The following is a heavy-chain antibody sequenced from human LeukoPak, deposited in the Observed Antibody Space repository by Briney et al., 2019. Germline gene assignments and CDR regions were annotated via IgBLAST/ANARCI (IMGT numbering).Heavy chain of an antibody. J-gene: IGHJ5*02. D-gene: IGHD6-13*01. Sequence: PSETLSLTCTVSGGSISSGDYYWSWIRQPPGKGLEWIGYIYYSGSTYYNPSLKSRVTISVDTSKNQFSLKLSSVTAADTAVYYCVRSSRVGWFDPWGQGTLVTVSS. CDR3: VRSSRVGWFDP. CDR1: GGSISSGDYY. V-gene: IGHV4-30-4*08. CDR2: IYYSGST.